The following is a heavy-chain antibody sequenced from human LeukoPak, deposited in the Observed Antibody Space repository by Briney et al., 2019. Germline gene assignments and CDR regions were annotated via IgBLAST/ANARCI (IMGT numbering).Heavy chain of an antibody. D-gene: IGHD5-18*01. CDR1: GFTFSSYS. V-gene: IGHV3-21*01. CDR3: ARGLWIQLWLLASDY. Sequence: PGGSLRLSCAASGFTFSSYSMNWVRQAPGKGLEWVSSISSSSSYIYYADSVKGRFTISRDNAKNSLYLQMNSLRAEDTAVYYCARGLWIQLWLLASDYWGQGTLVTVSS. CDR2: ISSSSSYI. J-gene: IGHJ4*02.